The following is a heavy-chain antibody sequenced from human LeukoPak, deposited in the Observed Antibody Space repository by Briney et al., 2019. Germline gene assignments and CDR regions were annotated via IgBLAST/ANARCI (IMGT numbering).Heavy chain of an antibody. CDR3: AKARIPSGNGYYSD. D-gene: IGHD3-22*01. CDR2: ISGSGGST. CDR1: GSTFSSYA. V-gene: IGHV3-23*01. J-gene: IGHJ4*02. Sequence: GGSLRLSCAASGSTFSSYAMSWVRQAPGKGLEWASDISGSGGSTYYADSVKGRFTISRDNSKNTLYLQMNSLRAEDTAVYYCAKARIPSGNGYYSDWGQGTLVTVSS.